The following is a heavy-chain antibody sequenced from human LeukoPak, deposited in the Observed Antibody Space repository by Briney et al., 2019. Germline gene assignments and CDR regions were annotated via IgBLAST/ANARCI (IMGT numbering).Heavy chain of an antibody. CDR1: GGSFSGYY. D-gene: IGHD6-19*01. CDR3: ARVPRFYGSGWQFTGYYFDY. J-gene: IGHJ4*02. CDR2: INHSGST. Sequence: PSETLSLTCAVYGGSFSGYYWSWIRQPPGKGLEWIGEINHSGSTNYNPSLKSRVTISVDTSKNQFSLKLSSVTAADTAVYYCARVPRFYGSGWQFTGYYFDYWGQGTLVTVSS. V-gene: IGHV4-34*01.